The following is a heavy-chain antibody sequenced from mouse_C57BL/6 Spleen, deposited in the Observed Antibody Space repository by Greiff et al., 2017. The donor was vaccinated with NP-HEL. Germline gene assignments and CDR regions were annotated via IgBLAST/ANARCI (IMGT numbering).Heavy chain of an antibody. CDR1: GYTFTSYW. V-gene: IGHV1-55*01. CDR3: ARGRYYYGSSYAFDY. J-gene: IGHJ2*01. D-gene: IGHD1-1*01. Sequence: VQLQQPGAELVKPGASVKMSCKASGYTFTSYWITWVKQRPGQGLEWIGDIYPGSGSTNYNQKFKGKSTLTVDKSSSTAYMQLSSLTSEDSAVYYCARGRYYYGSSYAFDYWGQGTTLTVSS. CDR2: IYPGSGST.